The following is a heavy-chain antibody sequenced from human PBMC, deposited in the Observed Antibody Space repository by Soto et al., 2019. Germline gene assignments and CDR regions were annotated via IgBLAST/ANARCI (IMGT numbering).Heavy chain of an antibody. CDR3: ARVPDR. V-gene: IGHV4-59*08. Sequence: SETLSLTCTVSGDSSSSDYWSWIRQPPGKGLEWIGYIYYSGGTNYNPSLKSRVTISIDRSKRQVSLKLNSVTAADTAVYHCARVPDRWGQGTLVTVSS. CDR1: GDSSSSDY. D-gene: IGHD2-2*01. J-gene: IGHJ5*02. CDR2: IYYSGGT.